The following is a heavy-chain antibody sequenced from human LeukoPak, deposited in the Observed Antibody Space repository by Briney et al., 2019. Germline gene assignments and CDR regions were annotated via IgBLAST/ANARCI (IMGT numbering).Heavy chain of an antibody. CDR3: ARELYGSGSPFDY. Sequence: PGGSLRLSCAASGFTVSSNYMSWVRQAPGKGLEWVSVIYSGGSTYYADSVKGRFTISRDNSKNTLYLQMNSLRAEDTAVYYCARELYGSGSPFDYWGQGTLVTVSS. CDR2: IYSGGST. V-gene: IGHV3-53*01. D-gene: IGHD3-10*01. CDR1: GFTVSSNY. J-gene: IGHJ4*02.